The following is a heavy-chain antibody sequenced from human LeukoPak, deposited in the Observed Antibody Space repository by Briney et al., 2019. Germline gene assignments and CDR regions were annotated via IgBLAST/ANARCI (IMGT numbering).Heavy chain of an antibody. J-gene: IGHJ4*02. V-gene: IGHV4-59*01. CDR2: IYYSGST. CDR1: GGSISSYY. D-gene: IGHD6-19*01. CDR3: ASWGYGGRSGQALNDY. Sequence: SETLSLTCTVSGGSISSYYWSWIRQPPGKGLEWIGYIYYSGSTNYSPSLRSRVTISVDTSKNQFSLKLSSVTAADTAVYYGASWGYGGRSGQALNDYWGQGTLVTVSS.